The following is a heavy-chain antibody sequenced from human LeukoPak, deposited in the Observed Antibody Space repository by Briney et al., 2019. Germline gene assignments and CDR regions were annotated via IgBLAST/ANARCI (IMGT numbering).Heavy chain of an antibody. CDR2: VNSDWSIT. CDR1: GFTFSSYW. D-gene: IGHD3-22*01. CDR3: ARESGLLGDY. Sequence: GGSLRLSCAASGFTFSSYWMHWVRQGPGKGLVWVSRVNSDWSITPYADSVKGRFTISSDNAKNTLYLQMNSLRAEDTAVYYCARESGLLGDYWGQGTLVTVSS. J-gene: IGHJ4*02. V-gene: IGHV3-74*03.